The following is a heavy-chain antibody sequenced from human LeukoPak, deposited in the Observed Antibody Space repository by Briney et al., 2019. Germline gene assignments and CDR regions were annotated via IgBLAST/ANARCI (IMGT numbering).Heavy chain of an antibody. V-gene: IGHV1-69*13. J-gene: IGHJ6*02. CDR3: ASTSHYYYGMDV. CDR2: IIPIFGTA. Sequence: SVKVSCKASGYTFTSYGISWVRQAPGQGLEWMGGIIPIFGTANYAQKFQGRVTITADESTSTAYMELSSLRSEDTAVYYCASTSHYYYGMDVWGQGTTVTVSS. CDR1: GYTFTSYG.